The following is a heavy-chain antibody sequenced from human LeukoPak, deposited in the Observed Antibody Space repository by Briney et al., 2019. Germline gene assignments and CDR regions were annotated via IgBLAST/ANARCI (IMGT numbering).Heavy chain of an antibody. CDR1: GGSFSGYY. CDR2: INHSGST. V-gene: IGHV4-34*01. D-gene: IGHD5-24*01. J-gene: IGHJ4*02. CDR3: ARHNEGDVYNLEL. Sequence: PSETLSLTCTVYGGSFSGYYWSWIRQPPGKGLEWIGEINHSGSTNSNPSLKSRVTISVDTSKNQFSLKLSSVTAADTAVCYCARHNEGDVYNLELWGQGTLVTVSS.